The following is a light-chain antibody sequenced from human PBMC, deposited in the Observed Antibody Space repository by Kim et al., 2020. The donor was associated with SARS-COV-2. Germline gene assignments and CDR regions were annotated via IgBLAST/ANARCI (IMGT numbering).Light chain of an antibody. CDR2: SNN. CDR3: AAWDDSLEGWV. J-gene: IGLJ3*02. V-gene: IGLV1-44*01. Sequence: QSVSVSCSGSSSNLGSNTVHWYRQLPGTAPKLLIYSNNERPSGVADRFSGSKSGTSASLAISGLQSEDEADYYCAAWDDSLEGWVFGGGTKLTVL. CDR1: SSNLGSNT.